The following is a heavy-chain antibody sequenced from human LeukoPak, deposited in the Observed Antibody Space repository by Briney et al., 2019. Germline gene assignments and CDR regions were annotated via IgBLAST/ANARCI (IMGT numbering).Heavy chain of an antibody. Sequence: VASVKVSCKASGGTFSSYAISWVRQAPGQGLEWMGGIIPIFGTANYAQKFQGRVTITADESTSTAYMELSSLRSEGTAVYYCAREGGSSWYNWGQGTLVTVSS. D-gene: IGHD6-13*01. V-gene: IGHV1-69*01. CDR1: GGTFSSYA. J-gene: IGHJ4*02. CDR3: AREGGSSWYN. CDR2: IIPIFGTA.